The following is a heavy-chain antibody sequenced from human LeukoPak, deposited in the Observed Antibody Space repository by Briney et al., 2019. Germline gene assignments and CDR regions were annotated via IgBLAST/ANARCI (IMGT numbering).Heavy chain of an antibody. CDR2: ISVYNGNT. CDR1: GYTFTSYG. Sequence: ASVKVSCKASGYTFTSYGISWVRQAPGQGLEWMGWISVYNGNTNYAQNLQGRVTMTTDTSTSTAYMELRSLRSDDTAVYYCARNAVSCSSTSCYSFDPWGQGTLVTVSS. CDR3: ARNAVSCSSTSCYSFDP. J-gene: IGHJ5*02. V-gene: IGHV1-18*01. D-gene: IGHD2-2*01.